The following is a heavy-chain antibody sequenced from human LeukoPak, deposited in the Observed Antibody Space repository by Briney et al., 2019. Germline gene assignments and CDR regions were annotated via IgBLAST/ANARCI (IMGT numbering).Heavy chain of an antibody. J-gene: IGHJ3*02. CDR1: GYTFTSYG. D-gene: IGHD3-10*01. CDR2: ISAYNGNT. CDR3: ARGRSYYGSGSYQWDDAFDI. Sequence: ASVKVSCKASGYTFTSYGISWVRQAPGQGLEWMGWISAYNGNTNYAQKLQGRVTMTTDTSTSTAYMELRSLRSDDTAVYYCARGRSYYGSGSYQWDDAFDIWGQGTMVTVSS. V-gene: IGHV1-18*01.